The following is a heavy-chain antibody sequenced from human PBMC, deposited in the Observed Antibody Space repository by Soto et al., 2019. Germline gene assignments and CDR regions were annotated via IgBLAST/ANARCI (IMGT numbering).Heavy chain of an antibody. J-gene: IGHJ4*02. Sequence: PSEALSLTCTGSGGSISSYYWSWIRQPXGKGLEWIGYIYYSGSTNYNPSLKSRVTISVDTSKNQFSLKLSSVTAADTAVYYCARGPPRGYSYGYFDYWGQGTLVTVSS. V-gene: IGHV4-59*01. CDR2: IYYSGST. D-gene: IGHD5-18*01. CDR3: ARGPPRGYSYGYFDY. CDR1: GGSISSYY.